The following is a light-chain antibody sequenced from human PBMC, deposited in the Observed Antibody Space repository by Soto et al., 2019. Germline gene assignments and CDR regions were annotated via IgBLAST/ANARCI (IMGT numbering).Light chain of an antibody. Sequence: EVLLTQSPATLSLSPGERATLSCRASQSVGGYLAWYQQKPGQAPRLLIYGASKRATDIPTRFSGSGSGTDFTLTISSLEPEDFAVYYCQQRNNWPRITFGQGTRLEIK. CDR1: QSVGGY. V-gene: IGKV3-11*01. CDR3: QQRNNWPRIT. CDR2: GAS. J-gene: IGKJ5*01.